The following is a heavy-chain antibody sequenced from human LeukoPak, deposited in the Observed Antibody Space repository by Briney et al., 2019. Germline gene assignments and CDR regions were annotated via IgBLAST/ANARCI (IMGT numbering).Heavy chain of an antibody. CDR3: ASFYSSSWSYDTFDI. J-gene: IGHJ3*02. D-gene: IGHD6-13*01. CDR1: GGSISSSSFY. V-gene: IGHV4-39*01. CDR2: IYYSGST. Sequence: PSETLSLTCTVSGGSISSSSFYWGWIRQPPGKGLEWIGSIYYSGSTYYNPSLKSRVTISVDTSKNQFSLKLSSVTAADTAVYYCASFYSSSWSYDTFDIWGQGTMITVSS.